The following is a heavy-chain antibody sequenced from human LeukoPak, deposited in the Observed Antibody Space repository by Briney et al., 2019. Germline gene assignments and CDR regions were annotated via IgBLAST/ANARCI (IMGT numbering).Heavy chain of an antibody. CDR2: MNPNSGNT. J-gene: IGHJ5*02. CDR1: GYTFTSYD. Sequence: GASVKVSCKASGYTFTSYDINWVRQATGQGLEWMGWMNPNSGNTGYAQKFQGRVTMTRNTSISTAYMELSSLRAEDTALYYCAREGTYYYENSGYPNWFDPWGQGTLVTVSS. V-gene: IGHV1-8*01. CDR3: AREGTYYYENSGYPNWFDP. D-gene: IGHD3-22*01.